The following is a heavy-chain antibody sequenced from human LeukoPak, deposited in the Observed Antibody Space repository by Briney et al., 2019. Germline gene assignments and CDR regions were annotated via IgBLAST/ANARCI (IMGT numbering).Heavy chain of an antibody. V-gene: IGHV4-31*03. CDR3: AGVGNGGYGGFDY. CDR2: ITYSGNT. Sequence: SETLSLTCTVSGGSISSGPYYWIWIRQHPGKGLEWIGYITYSGNTYYYPALNSRVTVSLDTSKTQFSLKLSSVTAADTAVYYCAGVGNGGYGGFDYWGQGTLVTVSS. D-gene: IGHD5-12*01. J-gene: IGHJ4*02. CDR1: GGSISSGPYY.